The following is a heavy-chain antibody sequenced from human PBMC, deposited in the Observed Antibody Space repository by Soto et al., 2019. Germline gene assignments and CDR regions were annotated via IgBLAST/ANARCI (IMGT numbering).Heavy chain of an antibody. V-gene: IGHV4-4*07. CDR3: AGIGEDVYYGMDV. CDR1: GGSMRSYY. D-gene: IGHD2-21*01. Sequence: SETLSLTCSVSGGSMRSYYWNWLRQPAGKGLEWIGRIYSRGDTNYNPSVKSRVTMSVDTSKNEFSLRLNSVTAADTAVYYCAGIGEDVYYGMDVWGQGTTVTVS. CDR2: IYSRGDT. J-gene: IGHJ6*02.